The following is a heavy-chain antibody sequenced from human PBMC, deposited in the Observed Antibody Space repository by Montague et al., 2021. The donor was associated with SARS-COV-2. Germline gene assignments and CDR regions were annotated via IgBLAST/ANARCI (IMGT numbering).Heavy chain of an antibody. CDR2: RRNKIGSFAT. CDR1: GFVFDDLY. V-gene: IGHV3-72*01. CDR3: VRERWYRFDA. D-gene: IGHD4-23*01. Sequence: SRSLSFSASGFVFDDLYMGWVRQAPGKGLEWVGLRRNKIGSFATDYAASVRGRFTISRDESKSILYLQMNSLKNEDTAVYFCVRERWYRFDAWGQGTLVTVSS. J-gene: IGHJ5*02.